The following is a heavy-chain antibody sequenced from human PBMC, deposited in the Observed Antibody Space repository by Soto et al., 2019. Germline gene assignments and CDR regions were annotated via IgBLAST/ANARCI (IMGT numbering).Heavy chain of an antibody. V-gene: IGHV3-9*01. J-gene: IGHJ4*02. CDR2: ISWNSGSI. CDR1: GFTFGDYA. CDR3: AKEKRLAVAGTAEFDY. Sequence: GGSLRLSCAASGFTFGDYAMHWVRQAPGKGLEWVSGISWNSGSIGYADSVKGRFTISRDNAKNSLYLQMNSLRAEDTALYYCAKEKRLAVAGTAEFDYWGQGTLVTVSS. D-gene: IGHD6-19*01.